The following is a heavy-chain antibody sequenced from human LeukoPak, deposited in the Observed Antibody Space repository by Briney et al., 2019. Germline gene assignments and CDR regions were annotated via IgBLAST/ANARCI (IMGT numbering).Heavy chain of an antibody. CDR1: GFTFSSYS. CDR2: ISSSSSYI. Sequence: GGPLRLSCAASGFTFSSYSMDWVRQAPGKGLEWVSSISSSSSYIYYADSLKGRFTISRDNAKNSLYLQMNSLRAEDTAVYYCARDWSGGSWYFWDYWGQGTLVTVSS. V-gene: IGHV3-21*01. D-gene: IGHD6-13*01. CDR3: ARDWSGGSWYFWDY. J-gene: IGHJ4*02.